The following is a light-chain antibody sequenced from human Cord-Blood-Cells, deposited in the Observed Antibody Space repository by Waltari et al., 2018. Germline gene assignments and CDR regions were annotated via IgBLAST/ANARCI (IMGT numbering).Light chain of an antibody. V-gene: IGKV3-11*01. CDR1: PSVSSY. CDR3: QQRSNWPPWT. J-gene: IGKJ1*01. CDR2: DAS. Sequence: EIVLTQSPATLSLSPGERATLSCSASPSVSSYLACYQQKPGQASRLLISDASNRATGIPARFSGSGSGTDFTLTISSLEPEDFAGYYCQQRSNWPPWTFGQGTKVAIK.